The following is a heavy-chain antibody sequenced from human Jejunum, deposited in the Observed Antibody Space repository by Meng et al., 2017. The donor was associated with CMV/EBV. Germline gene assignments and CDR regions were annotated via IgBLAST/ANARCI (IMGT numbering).Heavy chain of an antibody. D-gene: IGHD3-16*01. CDR2: TNQDGSEK. Sequence: CAASGFTFSTYWMSWVRQAPGKGLEWVASTNQDGSEKYYVDSVKARFTISRDNAKNSLYLQMNSLRAEDTAVYYCARDSWAASDYWGQGTLVTVSS. CDR1: GFTFSTYW. J-gene: IGHJ4*02. V-gene: IGHV3-7*01. CDR3: ARDSWAASDY.